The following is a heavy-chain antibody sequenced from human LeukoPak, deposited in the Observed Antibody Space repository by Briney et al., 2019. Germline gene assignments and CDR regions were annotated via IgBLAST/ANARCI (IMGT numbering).Heavy chain of an antibody. Sequence: GASVKVSCKASGFTFTSHYMHWVRQAPGQGLEWLGIINPGGGSTTYAQKSQGRITMTRDTSTSTLYMELSSLRSEDTAVYHCARGDCSGGSCYPYYYYYGMDVWGQGTTVTVSS. D-gene: IGHD2-15*01. CDR3: ARGDCSGGSCYPYYYYYGMDV. J-gene: IGHJ6*02. CDR2: INPGGGST. CDR1: GFTFTSHY. V-gene: IGHV1-46*01.